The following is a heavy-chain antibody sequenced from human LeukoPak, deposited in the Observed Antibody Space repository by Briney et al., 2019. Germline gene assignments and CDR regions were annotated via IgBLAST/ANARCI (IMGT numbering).Heavy chain of an antibody. CDR1: GGTFSSYA. CDR2: IIPIFGTA. V-gene: IGHV1-69*05. D-gene: IGHD3-22*01. J-gene: IGHJ4*02. CDR3: ARDLSSGYYVRTHHFDY. Sequence: AASVKVTCKASGGTFSSYAISWVRQAPGQGLEWMGRIIPIFGTAIYAQKFQGRVTITTDQSTSTAYMELSSLRSEDTAVYYCARDLSSGYYVRTHHFDYWGQGTLVTVSS.